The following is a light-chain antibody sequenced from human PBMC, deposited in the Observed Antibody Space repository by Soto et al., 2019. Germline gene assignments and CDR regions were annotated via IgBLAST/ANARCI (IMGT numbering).Light chain of an antibody. V-gene: IGLV2-11*01. CDR3: CSYAGGPEV. Sequence: QSALTQPRSVSGSPGQSGTISCTGTSSDVGGYKYASWYQQKPGKAPKLIIYGVSRWPSGVPNRFSGSKSGNRASLTISGLQAEDEGDYYCCSYAGGPEVFGTGTKVTVL. CDR1: SSDVGGYKY. J-gene: IGLJ1*01. CDR2: GVS.